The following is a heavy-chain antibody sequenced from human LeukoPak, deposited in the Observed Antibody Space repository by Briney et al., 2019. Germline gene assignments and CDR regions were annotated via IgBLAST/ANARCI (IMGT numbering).Heavy chain of an antibody. J-gene: IGHJ5*02. D-gene: IGHD2-2*01. CDR2: ISGSGGST. CDR3: AKGRDCSSTSCINWFDP. CDR1: GFTFSSYA. V-gene: IGHV3-23*01. Sequence: GGSLRLSCAASGFTFSSYAMSWVRQAPGKGLEWVSAISGSGGSTYYADSVKGRFTISRDNSKNTLYLQMNSLRAEDTAVYYCAKGRDCSSTSCINWFDPWGQGTLSPSPQ.